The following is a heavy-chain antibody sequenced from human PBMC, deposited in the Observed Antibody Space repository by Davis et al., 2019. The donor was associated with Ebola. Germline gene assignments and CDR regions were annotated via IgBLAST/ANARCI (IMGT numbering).Heavy chain of an antibody. CDR1: GFTVSSNY. Sequence: GGSLRLSCAASGFTVSSNYMSWVRQAPGQGLEWVSAISGSGGSTYYADSVKGRFTISRDNAKNSLYLQMNSLRAEDTAVYYCARDSSSWSLNWFDPWGQGTLVTVSS. D-gene: IGHD6-13*01. J-gene: IGHJ5*02. CDR3: ARDSSSWSLNWFDP. CDR2: ISGSGGST. V-gene: IGHV3-21*01.